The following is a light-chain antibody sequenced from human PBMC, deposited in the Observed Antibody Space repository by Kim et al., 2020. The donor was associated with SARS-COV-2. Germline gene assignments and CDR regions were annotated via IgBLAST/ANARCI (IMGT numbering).Light chain of an antibody. CDR2: RAS. J-gene: IGKJ5*01. CDR1: QSVSSN. Sequence: EIVMTQSPATLSVSPGQRATLSCRASQSVSSNLAWYQQKPGQAPRLLIYRASTRATGIPARFSGSGSGTDFTLTISSLQSEDFAVYYCQQYKNWPPITFGQGTRLEIK. V-gene: IGKV3-15*01. CDR3: QQYKNWPPIT.